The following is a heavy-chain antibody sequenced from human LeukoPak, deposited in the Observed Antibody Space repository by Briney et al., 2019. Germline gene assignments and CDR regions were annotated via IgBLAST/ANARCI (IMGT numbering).Heavy chain of an antibody. CDR2: INPSGGST. V-gene: IGHV1-46*01. CDR3: ARDLALFVIEGWFDA. Sequence: SSVKVSCKASGYTFTSYYMHWVRQAPGHGLEWMGIINPSGGSTSYAQKFQGRVTMTRDTSTSTVYMELSSLRSEDTAVYSCARDLALFVIEGWFDAWGQETLVTVSS. D-gene: IGHD2/OR15-2a*01. J-gene: IGHJ5*02. CDR1: GYTFTSYY.